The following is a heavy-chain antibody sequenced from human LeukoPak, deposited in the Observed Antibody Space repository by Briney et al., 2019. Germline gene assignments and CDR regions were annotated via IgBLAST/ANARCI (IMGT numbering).Heavy chain of an antibody. J-gene: IGHJ4*02. V-gene: IGHV4-34*01. CDR3: ARRGQDFDY. CDR1: GGSFSGYY. Sequence: KASETLSLTCAVYGGSFSGYYWSWIRQPPGKGLEWIGEINHSGSTNYNPSLKSRVTISVDTSKNQFSLKLSSVTAADTAVYYCARRGQDFDYWGQGTLVTVSS. CDR2: INHSGST.